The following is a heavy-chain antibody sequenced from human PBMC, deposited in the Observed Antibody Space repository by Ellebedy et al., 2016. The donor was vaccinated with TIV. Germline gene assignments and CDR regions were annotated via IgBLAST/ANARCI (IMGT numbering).Heavy chain of an antibody. D-gene: IGHD3-10*01. CDR2: IYYSGST. CDR1: GGSISSYY. J-gene: IGHJ4*02. V-gene: IGHV4-59*08. CDR3: ATCQTGITMVRSPNDY. Sequence: SETLSLXCTVSGGSISSYYWSWIRQPPGKGLEWIGYIYYSGSTNYNPSLKSRVTISVDTSKNQFSLKLSSVTAADTAVYYCATCQTGITMVRSPNDYWGQGTLVTVSS.